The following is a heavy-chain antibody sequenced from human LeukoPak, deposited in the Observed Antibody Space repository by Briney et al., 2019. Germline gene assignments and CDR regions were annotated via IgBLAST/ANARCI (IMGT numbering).Heavy chain of an antibody. CDR2: ISDNSGNT. CDR3: AELGITMIGGV. CDR1: GCTFSSFA. D-gene: IGHD3-10*02. J-gene: IGHJ6*03. Sequence: PGGSLRLSCAASGCTFSSFAMSWVRQAPGQGLEWVSAISDNSGNTYYADSVKGRFTISRDNSENTLYLQMNSLRAEDTALYYCAELGITMIGGVWGKGTTVTISS. V-gene: IGHV3-23*01.